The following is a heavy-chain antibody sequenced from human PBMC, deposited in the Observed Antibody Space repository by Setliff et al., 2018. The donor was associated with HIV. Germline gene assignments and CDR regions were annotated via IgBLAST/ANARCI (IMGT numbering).Heavy chain of an antibody. CDR1: GDSLIVFY. CDR3: ARIVRWELVATSTFFYYYMDV. D-gene: IGHD1-26*01. V-gene: IGHV4-4*08. J-gene: IGHJ6*03. CDR2: IYTSGST. Sequence: SETLSLTCTVSGDSLIVFYWGWIRQPPGKGLEWIWYIYTSGSTNYNPSLKSRVTISVDTSKNQFSLKLSSVTAADTAVYYCARIVRWELVATSTFFYYYMDVWGKGTTVTVSS.